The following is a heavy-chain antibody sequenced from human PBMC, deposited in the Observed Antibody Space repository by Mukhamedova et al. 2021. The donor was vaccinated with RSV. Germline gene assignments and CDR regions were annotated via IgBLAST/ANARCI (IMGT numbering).Heavy chain of an antibody. J-gene: IGHJ5*02. CDR3: ARLGYSSSNWFDP. D-gene: IGHD6-19*01. Sequence: KSRVTISVDTSKNQFSLKLSSVTAADTAVYYCARLGYSSSNWFDPWGQGTLVTVSS. V-gene: IGHV4-59*08.